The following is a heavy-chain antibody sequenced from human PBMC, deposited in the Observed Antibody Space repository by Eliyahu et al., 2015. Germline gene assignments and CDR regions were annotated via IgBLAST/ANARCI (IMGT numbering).Heavy chain of an antibody. D-gene: IGHD3-10*01. CDR2: IRSKTFGGTT. J-gene: IGHJ4*02. CDR3: TRDGSGSYGSWRLLDY. Sequence: EVQLVESGGGLVQPGRSLRLSCTASGFAFGDYXMSWFRQAPGKGLEWVGFIRSKTFGGTTEYAASVKGRFTISRDDSKSIAHLQMNSLKTEDTAVYYCTRDGSGSYGSWRLLDYWGQGTLVTVSS. CDR1: GFAFGDYX. V-gene: IGHV3-49*03.